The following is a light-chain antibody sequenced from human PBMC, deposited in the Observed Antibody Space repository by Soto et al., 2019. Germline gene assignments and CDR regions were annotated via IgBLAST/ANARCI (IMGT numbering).Light chain of an antibody. CDR3: HQYHGWPWT. V-gene: IGKV3-15*01. CDR2: GAS. CDR1: QSVYSS. Sequence: ETVMTQSPATLSVSPGERATLSCRASQSVYSSLAWYQQKPGQAPRLLIYGASTRATGVPARFSGSGSGTEFTLTITGLQSEDSAIYYCHQYHGWPWTFGQGTKVDI. J-gene: IGKJ1*01.